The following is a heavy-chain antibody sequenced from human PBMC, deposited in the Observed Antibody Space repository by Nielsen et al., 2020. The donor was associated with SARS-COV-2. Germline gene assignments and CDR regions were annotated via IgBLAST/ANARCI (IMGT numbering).Heavy chain of an antibody. CDR2: ISRSGSII. J-gene: IGHJ5*02. CDR3: AGPAS. D-gene: IGHD2-2*01. Sequence: GESLKISCVVSGFSFSDYSMSWIRQAPGKGLEWVSYISRSGSIIQHADSVKGRFTISRDSAKNSLHLQMDNLRVEDTAVYYCAGPASWGQGTLVTVSS. CDR1: GFSFSDYS. V-gene: IGHV3-11*01.